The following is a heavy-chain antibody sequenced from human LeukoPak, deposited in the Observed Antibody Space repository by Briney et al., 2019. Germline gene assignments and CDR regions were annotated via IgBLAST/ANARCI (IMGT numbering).Heavy chain of an antibody. J-gene: IGHJ6*02. D-gene: IGHD6-13*01. CDR3: ARDVAAAGIRDYYYYYGMDV. V-gene: IGHV1-46*01. CDR2: INPSGGST. CDR1: GYTFTSYY. Sequence: ASVKVSCKASGYTFTSYYMHWVRQAPGQGLEWMVIINPSGGSTSYAQKFQGRVTMTRDTSTSTVYMELSSLRSEDTAVYYCARDVAAAGIRDYYYYYGMDVWGQGTTVTVSS.